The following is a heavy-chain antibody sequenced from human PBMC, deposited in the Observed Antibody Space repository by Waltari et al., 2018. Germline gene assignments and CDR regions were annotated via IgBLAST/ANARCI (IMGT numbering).Heavy chain of an antibody. V-gene: IGHV4-34*01. Sequence: QVQLQQWGAGLLKPSETLSLSCTVYGGSFSGYYWTWLRQTPGKGLEWIGEISDSGGTKYTPAPKSRVTISLETSKNQVSLKLASVTAADTGMYYCARDSELGAVFDIWGQGT. CDR2: ISDSGGT. CDR1: GGSFSGYY. D-gene: IGHD7-27*01. CDR3: ARDSELGAVFDI. J-gene: IGHJ3*02.